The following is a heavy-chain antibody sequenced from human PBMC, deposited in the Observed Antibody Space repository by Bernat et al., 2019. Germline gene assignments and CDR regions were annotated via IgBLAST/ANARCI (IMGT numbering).Heavy chain of an antibody. D-gene: IGHD3-22*01. V-gene: IGHV3-74*01. J-gene: IGHJ4*02. CDR3: ARETHSSGYYYEY. CDR1: GFTFSSYW. CDR2: INIDGSST. Sequence: EVQLVESGGGLVQPGGSLRLSCAASGFTFSSYWMHWVRQTPGKRLAWVSRINIDGSSTNYADSVKGRFTISRDNAKNTLYLQMNSLRAEDTAVYHCARETHSSGYYYEYWGQGTLVTVSS.